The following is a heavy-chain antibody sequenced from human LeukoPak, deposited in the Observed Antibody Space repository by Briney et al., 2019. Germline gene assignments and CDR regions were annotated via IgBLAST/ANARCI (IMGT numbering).Heavy chain of an antibody. D-gene: IGHD6-19*01. CDR3: AREEEQWLGFRHHGAFDI. CDR2: INTNTGNP. Sequence: ASVKVSCKTSGYSFIDYNIHWVRQAPGQGLEWMGWINTNTGNPTYAQGFTGRFVFSLDTSVSTAYLQISSLKAEDTAVYYCAREEEQWLGFRHHGAFDIWGQGTMVTVSS. V-gene: IGHV7-4-1*02. J-gene: IGHJ3*02. CDR1: GYSFIDYN.